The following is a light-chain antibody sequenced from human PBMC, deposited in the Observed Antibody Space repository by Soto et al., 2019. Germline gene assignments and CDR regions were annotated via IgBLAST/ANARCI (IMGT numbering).Light chain of an antibody. Sequence: EIVMTQSPATLSVSPGERATLSCRASQSVSSNLAWYQQKPGQAPRLLIYGASTRATGIPARFSGSRSGTAFTIPISSLQSEDFVVYYCQQHNNWSALTFGGGTKVEIK. CDR3: QQHNNWSALT. J-gene: IGKJ4*01. V-gene: IGKV3-15*01. CDR1: QSVSSN. CDR2: GAS.